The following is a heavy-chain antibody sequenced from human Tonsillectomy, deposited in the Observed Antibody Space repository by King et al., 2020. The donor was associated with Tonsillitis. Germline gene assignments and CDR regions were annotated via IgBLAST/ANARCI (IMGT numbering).Heavy chain of an antibody. V-gene: IGHV1-2*02. CDR3: ARGGDITEYVRDYYYYMDV. D-gene: IGHD3-10*02. J-gene: IGHJ6*03. CDR2: INPKTGGT. CDR1: GYIFTGYY. Sequence: QLVQSGADVKKPGASVKVSCQGSGYIFTGYYMHWVRQAPGQGLDWMGWINPKTGGTNYAQKFQGRVTMTRDTSISTAYMDLSSLRSDDTAVYYCARGGDITEYVRDYYYYMDVWGKGTTVTVSS.